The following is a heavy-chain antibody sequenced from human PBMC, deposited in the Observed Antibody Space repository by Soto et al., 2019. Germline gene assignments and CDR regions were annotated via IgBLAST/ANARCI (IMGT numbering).Heavy chain of an antibody. CDR3: ARDPEKRITIHSHYYYMDV. CDR2: ISSSSSYI. J-gene: IGHJ6*03. CDR1: GFTFSSYS. D-gene: IGHD3-3*01. V-gene: IGHV3-21*01. Sequence: GGSLRLSCAASGFTFSSYSMNWVRQAPGKGLEWVSSISSSSSYIYYADSVKGRFNISRDNAKNSLYLQMNILRAEDTAVYYCARDPEKRITIHSHYYYMDVWGKGTTVTVSS.